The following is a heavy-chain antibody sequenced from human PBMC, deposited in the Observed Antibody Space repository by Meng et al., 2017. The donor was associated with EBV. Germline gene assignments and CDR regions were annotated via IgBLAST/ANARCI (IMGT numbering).Heavy chain of an antibody. J-gene: IGHJ4*02. CDR3: ARVGIAVAGTGDY. V-gene: IGHV1-2*06. D-gene: IGHD6-19*01. Sequence: GRLWRAGVGVKKPGASVKVSCNASGYTFTGYYMHWVRQAPGQGLEWMGRINPNSGGTNYAQKFQGRVTMTRDTSISTAYMELSRLRSDDTAVYYCARVGIAVAGTGDYWGQGTLVTVS. CDR1: GYTFTGYY. CDR2: INPNSGGT.